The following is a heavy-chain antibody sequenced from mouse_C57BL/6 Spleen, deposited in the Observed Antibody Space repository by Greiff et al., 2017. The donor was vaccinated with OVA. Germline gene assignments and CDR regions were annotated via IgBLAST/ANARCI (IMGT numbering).Heavy chain of an antibody. J-gene: IGHJ1*03. Sequence: VQLQESGAELVKPGASVKMSCKASGYTFTSYWIRWVKQRPGQGLEWIGDIYPGGGYTNYNEKFKGKATLTADKSSSTAYMQLSSLTSEDSAVDYCARWCSRWYFDDWGTGTTVTVSS. CDR1: GYTFTSYW. D-gene: IGHD1-1*01. CDR3: ARWCSRWYFDD. CDR2: IYPGGGYT. V-gene: IGHV1-63*01.